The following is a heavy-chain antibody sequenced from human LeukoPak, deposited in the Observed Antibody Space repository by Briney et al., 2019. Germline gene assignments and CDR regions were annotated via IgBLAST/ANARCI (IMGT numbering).Heavy chain of an antibody. CDR3: ARDYCSGPKCYFIDY. CDR2: ITSSSTV. D-gene: IGHD2-15*01. Sequence: GGSLRLSCAASGFTFSNYSMNWVRQAPGKGLERVAYITSSSTVYYAGSVKGRFTISRDNAKNSLFLQMNSLRAEDTAVYYCARDYCSGPKCYFIDYWGQGALVTVSS. V-gene: IGHV3-48*04. CDR1: GFTFSNYS. J-gene: IGHJ4*02.